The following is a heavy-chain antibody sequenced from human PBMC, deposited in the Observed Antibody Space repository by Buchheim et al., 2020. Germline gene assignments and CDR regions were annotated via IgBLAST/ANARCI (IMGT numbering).Heavy chain of an antibody. D-gene: IGHD1-26*01. CDR1: GGSVSSGSYY. J-gene: IGHJ4*02. CDR2: IYYSGST. Sequence: QVQLQESGPGLVKPSETLSLTCTVSGGSVSSGSYYWSWIRQPPGKGLEWIGYIYYSGSTNYNPSLKSRVTISVDTSKNKFSLKLSSVTAADTAVYYCAISGSYKGTLTFDYWGQGTL. V-gene: IGHV4-61*01. CDR3: AISGSYKGTLTFDY.